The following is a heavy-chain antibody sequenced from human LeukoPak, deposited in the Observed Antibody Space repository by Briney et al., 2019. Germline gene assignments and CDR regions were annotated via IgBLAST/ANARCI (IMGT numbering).Heavy chain of an antibody. CDR3: ARVVRWFDP. J-gene: IGHJ5*02. CDR2: IYYSGPT. V-gene: IGHV4-30-4*08. CDR1: VGSISNGDYY. Sequence: QMQLQESGPGLVKPSQTLSLTCTVSVGSISNGDYYWSWIRQPPGQGLEWIGYIYYSGPTYYTPSLKSRLTISVDTSKNQLSLKLSSVTAADTAVYYCARVVRWFDPWGQGTLVTVSS.